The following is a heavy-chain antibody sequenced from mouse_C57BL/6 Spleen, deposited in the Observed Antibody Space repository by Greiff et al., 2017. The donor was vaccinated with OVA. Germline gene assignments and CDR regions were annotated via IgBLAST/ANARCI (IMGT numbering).Heavy chain of an antibody. CDR3: ARDYYVSSYYFDY. Sequence: VQLQQSGPELVKPGDSVKISCKASGYSFTGYFMNWVMQSHGKSLEWIGRINPYNGDTFYNQKFKGKATLTVDKSSSTAHMELRSLTSEDSAVYYCARDYYVSSYYFDYWGQGTTLTVSS. CDR2: INPYNGDT. J-gene: IGHJ2*01. D-gene: IGHD1-1*01. CDR1: GYSFTGYF. V-gene: IGHV1-20*01.